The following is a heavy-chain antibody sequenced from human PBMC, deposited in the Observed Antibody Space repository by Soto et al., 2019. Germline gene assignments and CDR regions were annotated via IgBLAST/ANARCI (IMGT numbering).Heavy chain of an antibody. Sequence: PWETLSLTCTVSGGSISSGGYYWSWIRQHPGKGLEWIGYIYYSGSTYYDPSLKSRVTISVDTSKNQFSLKLSSVTAADTAVYYCARDRGGSSSLYFDYWGQGTLVTVSS. CDR1: GGSISSGGYY. CDR2: IYYSGST. CDR3: ARDRGGSSSLYFDY. J-gene: IGHJ4*02. V-gene: IGHV4-31*03. D-gene: IGHD6-6*01.